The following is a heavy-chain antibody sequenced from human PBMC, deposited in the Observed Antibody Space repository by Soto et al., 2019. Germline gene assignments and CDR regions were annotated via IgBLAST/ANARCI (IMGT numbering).Heavy chain of an antibody. V-gene: IGHV1-18*01. CDR3: ARVKGRWELPYYYYSGMDV. D-gene: IGHD1-26*01. Sequence: ASVKVSCKASGYTFTSYGISWVRQAPGQGXEWMGWISAYNGNTNYAQKLQGRVTMTTDTSTSTAYMELRSLRSDDTAVYYCARVKGRWELPYYYYSGMDVWGQGTTVTVYS. CDR1: GYTFTSYG. CDR2: ISAYNGNT. J-gene: IGHJ6*02.